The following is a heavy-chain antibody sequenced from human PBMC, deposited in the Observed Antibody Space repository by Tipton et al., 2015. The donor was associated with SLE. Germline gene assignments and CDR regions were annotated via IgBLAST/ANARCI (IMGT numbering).Heavy chain of an antibody. V-gene: IGHV4-61*02. Sequence: LRLSCTVSGGSISSGSHYWSWIRQPAGKGLEWIGRIYTSGSTNYNPSLKSRVTISVHTSKNQFSLKLSSVTAADTAVYYCARDPVAGRGIDYWGQGTLVTVSS. CDR2: IYTSGST. CDR3: ARDPVAGRGIDY. D-gene: IGHD6-19*01. J-gene: IGHJ4*02. CDR1: GGSISSGSHY.